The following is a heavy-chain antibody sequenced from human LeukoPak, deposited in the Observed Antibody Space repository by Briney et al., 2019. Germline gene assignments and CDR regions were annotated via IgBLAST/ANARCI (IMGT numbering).Heavy chain of an antibody. CDR2: IYYSGST. CDR1: GGSTSSGGYY. Sequence: SQTLSLTCTVSGGSTSSGGYYWSWIRQHPGKGLEWIGYIYYSGSTYHNPSLKSRVTISIDTSKNQFSLKLSSVTAADTAVYYCARGCSTTSCYMRADNAFDIWGQGTMVTVSS. CDR3: ARGCSTTSCYMRADNAFDI. D-gene: IGHD2-2*01. V-gene: IGHV4-31*03. J-gene: IGHJ3*02.